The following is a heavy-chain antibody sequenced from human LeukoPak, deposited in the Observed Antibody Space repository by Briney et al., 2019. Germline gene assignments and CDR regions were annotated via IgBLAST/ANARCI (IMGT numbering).Heavy chain of an antibody. Sequence: KASETLSLTCTVSGGSISSYYWSWIRQPPGKGLEWIGYIYYSGSTNYNPPLKSRVTISVDTSKNQFSLKLSSVTAADTAVYYCARVDYDSSGESDAFDIWGQGTMVTVSS. CDR2: IYYSGST. CDR3: ARVDYDSSGESDAFDI. CDR1: GGSISSYY. V-gene: IGHV4-59*01. D-gene: IGHD3-22*01. J-gene: IGHJ3*02.